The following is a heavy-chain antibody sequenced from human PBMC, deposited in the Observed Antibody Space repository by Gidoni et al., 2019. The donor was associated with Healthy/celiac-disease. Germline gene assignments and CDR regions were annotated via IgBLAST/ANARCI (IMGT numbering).Heavy chain of an antibody. CDR2: IKKDGSEK. D-gene: IGHD4-17*01. CDR1: GFTFSSYW. V-gene: IGHV3-7*01. CDR3: ARRGGTTYYYYGMDV. J-gene: IGHJ6*02. Sequence: EVQLVESGGGLVQPGGSLRLSCAASGFTFSSYWMSWVRQAPGKGLEWWANIKKDGSEKYYVDSVKGRFTISRDNAKNSLYLQMNSLRAEETAVYYCARRGGTTYYYYGMDVWGQGTTVTVSS.